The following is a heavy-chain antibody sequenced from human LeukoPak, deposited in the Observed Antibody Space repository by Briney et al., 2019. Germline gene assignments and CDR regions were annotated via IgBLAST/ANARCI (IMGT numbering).Heavy chain of an antibody. CDR1: GYIFTNNA. V-gene: IGHV7-4-1*02. Sequence: ASVKVSCKTSGYIFTNNAVNWARQAPGQGLDFMGWINTNTGNPTYAQGFTGRFVFSLDTSVSTAYLQISSLEAEDTAIYYCARDLVSAGFDIWGQGTMVTVSS. J-gene: IGHJ3*02. D-gene: IGHD6-6*01. CDR2: INTNTGNP. CDR3: ARDLVSAGFDI.